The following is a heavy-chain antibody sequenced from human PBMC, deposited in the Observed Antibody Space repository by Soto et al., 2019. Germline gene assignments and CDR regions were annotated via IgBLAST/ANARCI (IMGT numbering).Heavy chain of an antibody. J-gene: IGHJ6*02. CDR1: GYSFTSYW. D-gene: IGHD2-2*01. CDR2: IDPSDSYT. V-gene: IGHV5-10-1*01. Sequence: PGESLKISCKGSGYSFTSYWISWVRQMPGKVLEWMGRIDPSDSYTNYSPSFQGHVTISADKSISTAYLQWSSLKASDTAMYYCARLNGALGYCSSTSCPVYYYYGMDVWGQGXTGTVYS. CDR3: ARLNGALGYCSSTSCPVYYYYGMDV.